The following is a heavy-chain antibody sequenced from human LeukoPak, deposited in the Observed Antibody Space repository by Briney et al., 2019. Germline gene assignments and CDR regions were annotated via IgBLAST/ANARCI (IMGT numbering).Heavy chain of an antibody. CDR3: ARLRQYSSGWGLFDY. V-gene: IGHV3-66*04. J-gene: IGHJ4*02. CDR1: GXTVSSNY. CDR2: IYSGGST. D-gene: IGHD6-19*01. Sequence: GGSLRLSCAASGXTVSSNYMSWVRQAPGKGLEWVSVIYSGGSTYYAGSVKGRFTISRDNSKNTLYLQMNSRRAEDTAVYYCARLRQYSSGWGLFDYWGQGTLVAVSS.